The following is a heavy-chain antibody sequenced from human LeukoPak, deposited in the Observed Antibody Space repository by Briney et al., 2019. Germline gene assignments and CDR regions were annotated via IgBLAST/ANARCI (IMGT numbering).Heavy chain of an antibody. V-gene: IGHV4-59*08. CDR1: GGSITSYY. CDR3: ARHDSSGCYLDY. D-gene: IGHD3-22*01. J-gene: IGHJ4*02. CDR2: IYYSGGT. Sequence: KPSETLSLTCTVSGGSITSYYWGWIRQPPGKGLEWIGYIYYSGGTSYNPSLKSRVTISVDTSKNQFSLKLSSVTASDTAVYYCARHDSSGCYLDYWGQGTLVAVSS.